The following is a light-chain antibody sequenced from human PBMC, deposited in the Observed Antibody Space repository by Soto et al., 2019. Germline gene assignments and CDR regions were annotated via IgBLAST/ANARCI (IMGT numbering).Light chain of an antibody. J-gene: IGLJ2*01. CDR2: EVS. CDR3: CSHAGSSTWV. Sequence: QSALTQPRSVSGSPGQSVTMSCTGTSSDVGAYNYVSWYQQYPGRAPNVIIYEVSERPSGVPDRFSGSKSGNTASLTISGLQAEDEADYYCCSHAGSSTWVFGGGTKLTVL. CDR1: SSDVGAYNY. V-gene: IGLV2-11*01.